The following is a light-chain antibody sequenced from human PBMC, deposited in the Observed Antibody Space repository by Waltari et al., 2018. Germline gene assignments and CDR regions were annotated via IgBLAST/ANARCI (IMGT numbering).Light chain of an antibody. V-gene: IGLV3-1*01. Sequence: SYELTQPPSVSVSPGQTASITCSGDKLGAKYACWYQQKPGQSPVLVIYQDSKRPSGIPERFSGSNSGNTATLTISGTQAMDEADYYCQAWDSSTAHAVFGGGTQLTVL. CDR3: QAWDSSTAHAV. CDR2: QDS. CDR1: KLGAKY. J-gene: IGLJ7*01.